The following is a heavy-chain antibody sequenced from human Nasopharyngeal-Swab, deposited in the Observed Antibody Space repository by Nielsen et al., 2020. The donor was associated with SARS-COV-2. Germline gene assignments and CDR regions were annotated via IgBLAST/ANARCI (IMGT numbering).Heavy chain of an antibody. D-gene: IGHD3-22*01. CDR1: GGSISSGGYY. CDR2: IYYSGST. Sequence: SETLSLTCTVSGGSISSGGYYWSWIRQHPGTGLEWIGYIYYSGSTYYNPSLKGRVTISVDTSKNQFSLKLSSVTAADTAVYYCARAMIVVVINAFDIWGQGTMVTVSS. V-gene: IGHV4-31*03. J-gene: IGHJ3*02. CDR3: ARAMIVVVINAFDI.